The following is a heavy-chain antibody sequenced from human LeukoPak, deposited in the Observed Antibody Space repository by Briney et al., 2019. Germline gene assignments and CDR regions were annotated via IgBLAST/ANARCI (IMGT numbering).Heavy chain of an antibody. V-gene: IGHV1-2*02. D-gene: IGHD6-19*01. CDR3: ATVDQWLAYDY. Sequence: GSVKVSCKASGYTFTGYYMHWVRQAPGQGLEWMGWINPNSGGTNYPQKFQGRVTMTRDTSITTTHMELSSLRSDDTAVYYCATVDQWLAYDYWGQGTLVTVSS. J-gene: IGHJ4*02. CDR1: GYTFTGYY. CDR2: INPNSGGT.